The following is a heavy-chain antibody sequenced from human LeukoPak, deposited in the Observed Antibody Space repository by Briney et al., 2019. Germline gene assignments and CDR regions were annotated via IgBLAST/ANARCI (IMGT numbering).Heavy chain of an antibody. CDR3: ARGIRGANYYYYYMDV. CDR1: GYTFTSYG. J-gene: IGHJ6*03. D-gene: IGHD3-10*01. V-gene: IGHV1-69*05. Sequence: SVKVSCKASGYTFTSYGISWVRQAPGQGLEWMGGIIPIFGTANYAQKFQGRVTITTDESTSTAYMELSSLRSEDTAVYYCARGIRGANYYYYYMDVWGKGTTVTVSS. CDR2: IIPIFGTA.